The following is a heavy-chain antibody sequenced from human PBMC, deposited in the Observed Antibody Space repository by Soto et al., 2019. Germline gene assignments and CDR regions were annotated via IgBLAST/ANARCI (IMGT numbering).Heavy chain of an antibody. CDR1: GGSVSSGSYY. J-gene: IGHJ4*02. Sequence: SETLSLTCTVSGGSVSSGSYYWSWIRQPPGKGLEWIGYIYYSGSTNYNPSLKSRVTISVDTSKNQFSLKLSSVTAADTAVYYCARESMYGGNSDAYFDYWGQGTLVTVSS. CDR3: ARESMYGGNSDAYFDY. CDR2: IYYSGST. V-gene: IGHV4-61*01. D-gene: IGHD2-21*02.